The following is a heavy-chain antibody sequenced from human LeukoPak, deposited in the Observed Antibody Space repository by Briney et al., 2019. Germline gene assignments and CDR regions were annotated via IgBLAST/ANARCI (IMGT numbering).Heavy chain of an antibody. D-gene: IGHD3-22*01. CDR3: ARAGSPYYYDSSGYSLYVFDY. J-gene: IGHJ4*02. CDR2: ISYDGSNK. V-gene: IGHV3-30-3*01. CDR1: GFTFSSYA. Sequence: GGSLRLSCAASGFTFSSYAMHWVRQAPGKGLEWVAVISYDGSNKYYADSVKGRFTISRDNSKNTLYLQMNSLRAEDTAVYYCARAGSPYYYDSSGYSLYVFDYWGQGTLVTVSS.